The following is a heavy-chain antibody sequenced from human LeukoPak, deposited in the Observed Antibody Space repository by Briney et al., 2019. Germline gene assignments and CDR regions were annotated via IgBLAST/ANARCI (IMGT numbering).Heavy chain of an antibody. D-gene: IGHD4-23*01. V-gene: IGHV3-30*02. J-gene: IGHJ6*03. Sequence: GGSLRLSCATSGFTFSSHGMHWVRQAPGKGLEWVAFIRYDGRNEYYADFVKGRFAISRDNSRNTLYLQMNSLRAEDTAVYYCAKKLGDGGNFYYYYYMDVWGEGTTVAISS. CDR3: AKKLGDGGNFYYYYYMDV. CDR1: GFTFSSHG. CDR2: IRYDGRNE.